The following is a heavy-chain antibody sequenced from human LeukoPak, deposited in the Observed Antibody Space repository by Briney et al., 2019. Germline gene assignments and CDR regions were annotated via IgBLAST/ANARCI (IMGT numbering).Heavy chain of an antibody. CDR1: GFTFSSYA. Sequence: GGSLRLSCAAPGFTFSSYAMSWVRQAPGKGLEWGSTISVSGGSTYYADSVKGRFTISRDNSKSTVYLQMNSVRAEDTARYSCAKYGRSGYSSGMDVWGQGTTVTVSS. CDR3: AKYGRSGYSSGMDV. CDR2: ISVSGGST. D-gene: IGHD2-15*01. J-gene: IGHJ6*02. V-gene: IGHV3-23*01.